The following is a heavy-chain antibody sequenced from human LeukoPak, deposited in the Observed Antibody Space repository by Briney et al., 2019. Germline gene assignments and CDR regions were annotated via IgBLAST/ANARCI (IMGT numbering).Heavy chain of an antibody. CDR3: ARDPTTVVTLPYYFDF. CDR1: GGSFSGYH. D-gene: IGHD4-23*01. CDR2: INDRGHT. J-gene: IGHJ4*02. V-gene: IGHV4-34*01. Sequence: SETLSLTCAVHGGSFSGYHWNWIRQSPEKGPEWIGEINDRGHTNYNPSLKSRVTISVDTSKKQFSLRLSSVTAADTAVYYCARDPTTVVTLPYYFDFWGQGTLVAVSS.